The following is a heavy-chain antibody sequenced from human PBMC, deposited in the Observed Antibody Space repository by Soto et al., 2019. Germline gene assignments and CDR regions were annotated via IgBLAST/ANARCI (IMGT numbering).Heavy chain of an antibody. D-gene: IGHD6-19*01. CDR3: AKDRFRIAVAAPFDY. Sequence: QVQLVESGGGVVQPGRSLRLSCAASGFTFSSYGMHWVRQAPGKGLEWVAVISYDGSNKYYADSVKGRFTISRDNYKNTLYLQMKSLRAEDTAVYYCAKDRFRIAVAAPFDYWGQGTLVTVSS. V-gene: IGHV3-30*18. CDR2: ISYDGSNK. J-gene: IGHJ4*02. CDR1: GFTFSSYG.